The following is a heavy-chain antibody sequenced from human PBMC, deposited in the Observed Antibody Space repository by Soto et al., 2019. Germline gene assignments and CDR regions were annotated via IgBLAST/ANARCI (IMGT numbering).Heavy chain of an antibody. J-gene: IGHJ2*01. CDR2: INAGNGNT. CDR3: ARGANAFINFAWYFEL. Sequence: QVQLVQSGAEEKKPGASVKVSCKASGYTFTSYAMHWVRQAPGQRLEWMGWINAGNGNTKYSQKFPATVPPTGATSASTAYMALPSLSSEATAVYYCARGANAFINFAWYFELWGRGTLVTVSS. CDR1: GYTFTSYA. V-gene: IGHV1-3*05. D-gene: IGHD1-20*01.